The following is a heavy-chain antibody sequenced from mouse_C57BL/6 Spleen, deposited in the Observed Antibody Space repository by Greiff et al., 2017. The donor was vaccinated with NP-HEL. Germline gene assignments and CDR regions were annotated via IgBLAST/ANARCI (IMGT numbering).Heavy chain of an antibody. D-gene: IGHD2-1*01. CDR2: IDPETGGN. Sequence: QVQLQQSGAELVRPGASVTLSCKASGYTFTDYEMHWVKQTPVHGLEWIGVIDPETGGNTYNQKFKGKAILTADKSSSTAYMELRSLTSEDSAVYYCNRGKICYGNCDYFDYWGQGTTLTVSS. V-gene: IGHV1-15*01. CDR1: GYTFTDYE. CDR3: NRGKICYGNCDYFDY. J-gene: IGHJ2*01.